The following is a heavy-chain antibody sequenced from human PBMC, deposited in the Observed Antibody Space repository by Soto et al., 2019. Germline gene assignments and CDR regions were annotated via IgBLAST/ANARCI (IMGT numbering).Heavy chain of an antibody. J-gene: IGHJ6*02. CDR3: ARLRIVATQDSYNYYGMDV. D-gene: IGHD5-12*01. CDR2: ISAYNGNT. Sequence: ASVKVSCKASGYTFTSYGISWVRQAPGQGLEWMGWISAYNGNTNYAQKLQGRVTMTTDTSTSTAYMELRSLRSDDTAVYYCARLRIVATQDSYNYYGMDVWGQGTTVTVSS. CDR1: GYTFTSYG. V-gene: IGHV1-18*04.